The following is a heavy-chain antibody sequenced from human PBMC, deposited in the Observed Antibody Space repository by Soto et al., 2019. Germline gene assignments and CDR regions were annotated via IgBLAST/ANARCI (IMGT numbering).Heavy chain of an antibody. CDR3: ASGVVVVVAAYSYSYRLPV. CDR1: GGTFSSYA. V-gene: IGHV1-69*12. Sequence: QVQLVQSGAEVKKPGSSVKVSCKASGGTFSSYAISWVRQAPGQGLEWMGGIIPIFGTANYAQKFQGRVTIPASEATSPGYMELSSLRSEDTAAYYCASGVVVVVAAYSYSYRLPVWGQGTTVTFSS. J-gene: IGHJ6*02. CDR2: IIPIFGTA. D-gene: IGHD2-15*01.